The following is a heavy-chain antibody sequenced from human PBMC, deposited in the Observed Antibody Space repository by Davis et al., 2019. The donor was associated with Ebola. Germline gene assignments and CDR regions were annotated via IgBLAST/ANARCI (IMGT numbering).Heavy chain of an antibody. V-gene: IGHV3-7*03. CDR3: ARASLWFGELLSTYFDY. CDR1: DFSFSTYW. J-gene: IGHJ4*02. D-gene: IGHD3-10*01. CDR2: IKQDGSEK. Sequence: SCVASDFSFSTYWLSWVRQVPGKGLQWVANIKQDGSEKYYVDSVKGRFTISRDNAKNSLYLQMNSLRAEDTAVYYCARASLWFGELLSTYFDYWGQGTLVTVSS.